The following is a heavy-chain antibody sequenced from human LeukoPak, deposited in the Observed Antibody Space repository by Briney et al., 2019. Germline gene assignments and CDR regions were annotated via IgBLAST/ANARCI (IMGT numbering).Heavy chain of an antibody. D-gene: IGHD3-10*01. CDR1: GYTFTGYY. J-gene: IGHJ4*02. CDR3: ASGPSYYTN. CDR2: ISANNGNT. Sequence: ASVTVSCTASGYTFTGYYLHWVRQAPGQGLEWMGWISANNGNTNYAQKLQGRVTMTTDTSTSTAYMELRSLRSDDTAVYYCASGPSYYTNWGQGTLVTVSS. V-gene: IGHV1-18*04.